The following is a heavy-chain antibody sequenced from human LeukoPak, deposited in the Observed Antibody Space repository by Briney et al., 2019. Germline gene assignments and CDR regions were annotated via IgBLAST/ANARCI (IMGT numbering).Heavy chain of an antibody. D-gene: IGHD3-22*01. J-gene: IGHJ4*02. CDR1: GYTFTGYY. Sequence: VASVKVSCKASGYTFTGYYMHWVRQAPGQGLEWMGWINPNSGGTNYAQKFQGRVTMTTDTSTSTAYMELRSLRSDDTAVYYCARDNPDSGGYYSIDYWGQGTLVTVSS. CDR3: ARDNPDSGGYYSIDY. V-gene: IGHV1-2*02. CDR2: INPNSGGT.